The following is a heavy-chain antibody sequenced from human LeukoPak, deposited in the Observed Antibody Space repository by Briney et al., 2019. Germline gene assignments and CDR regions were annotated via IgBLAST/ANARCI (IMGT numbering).Heavy chain of an antibody. CDR2: INHSGST. D-gene: IGHD2-2*01. CDR3: ARGQAYCSSTSCYSDYFDY. CDR1: GGSFSGYY. J-gene: IGHJ4*02. V-gene: IGHV4-34*01. Sequence: PSETLSLTCAVYGGSFSGYYWSWIRQPPGKGLEWIGEINHSGSTNYNPSLKSRVTISVDTSKNQFSLKLSSVTAADTAVYYCARGQAYCSSTSCYSDYFDYWGQGTLVTVSS.